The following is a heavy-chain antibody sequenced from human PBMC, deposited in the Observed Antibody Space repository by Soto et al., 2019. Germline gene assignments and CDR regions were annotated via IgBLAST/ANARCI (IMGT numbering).Heavy chain of an antibody. V-gene: IGHV3-30*18. CDR1: GFTFSSYG. Sequence: QVQLVESGGGVVQPGRSLRLSCAASGFTFSSYGMHWVRQAPGKGLEWVAVISYDGSNKYYADSVKGRFTISRDNSKNTXYXRMNSLRAEDTAVYYCAKDLGIAAAGTDYYYYGMDVWGQGTTVTVSS. CDR3: AKDLGIAAAGTDYYYYGMDV. J-gene: IGHJ6*02. D-gene: IGHD6-13*01. CDR2: ISYDGSNK.